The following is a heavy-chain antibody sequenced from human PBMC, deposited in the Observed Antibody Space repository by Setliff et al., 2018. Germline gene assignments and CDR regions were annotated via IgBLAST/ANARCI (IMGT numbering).Heavy chain of an antibody. D-gene: IGHD4-4*01. CDR2: TIPMFGTT. Sequence: SVKVSCKASGGTFSSYGISWVRQAPGQGLEWMGGTIPMFGTTDYARKFQGRVTIITDESTSTAYMELSRLRSDDTAVHYCARGGTTLTSYDYWGQGTLVTVSS. J-gene: IGHJ4*02. CDR3: ARGGTTLTSYDY. V-gene: IGHV1-69*05. CDR1: GGTFSSYG.